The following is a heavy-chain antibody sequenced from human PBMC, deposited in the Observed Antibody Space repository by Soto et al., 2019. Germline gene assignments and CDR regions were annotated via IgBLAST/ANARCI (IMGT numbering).Heavy chain of an antibody. Sequence: PGGSLRLSXAASEFSFSSYALNWVRQAPGKGLEWVSAISATGTTTYYADSVKGRFTISRDNSKRTLFLQMDSLSPEDTAVYYCATYSSPFDYWGQGTLVTVSS. V-gene: IGHV3-23*01. CDR3: ATYSSPFDY. J-gene: IGHJ4*02. CDR1: EFSFSSYA. CDR2: ISATGTTT. D-gene: IGHD6-13*01.